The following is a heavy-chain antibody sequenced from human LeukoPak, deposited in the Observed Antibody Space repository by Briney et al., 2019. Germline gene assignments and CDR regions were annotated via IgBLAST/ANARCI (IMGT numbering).Heavy chain of an antibody. D-gene: IGHD3-10*01. CDR1: GFTFSSYS. CDR3: ARGHLHYYGSGRPPG. J-gene: IGHJ4*02. CDR2: IGSSSSYI. V-gene: IGHV3-21*01. Sequence: GGSLRLSCAASGFTFSSYSMNWVRQAPGKGLEWVSSIGSSSSYIYYADSVKGRFTISRDNAKNSLYLQMNSLRADDTAVYYCARGHLHYYGSGRPPGWGQGTLVTVSS.